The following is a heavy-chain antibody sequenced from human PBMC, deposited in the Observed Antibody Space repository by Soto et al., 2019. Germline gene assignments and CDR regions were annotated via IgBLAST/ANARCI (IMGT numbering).Heavy chain of an antibody. CDR1: GYSITNNG. J-gene: IGHJ6*02. CDR2: IWAHGTDQ. CDR3: ARDNPRSSGWDV. V-gene: IGHV3-33*01. Sequence: GGPLRLSCAASGYSITNNGMHWVRQAPGKGLEWVALIWAHGTDQYYADSVKGRFTVSRDTSTNTVYLQMNSLRAEDTARYYCARDNPRSSGWDVWGQGTTVTVSS.